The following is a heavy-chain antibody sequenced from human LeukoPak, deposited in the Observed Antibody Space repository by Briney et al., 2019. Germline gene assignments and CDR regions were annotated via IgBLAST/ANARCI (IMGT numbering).Heavy chain of an antibody. J-gene: IGHJ4*02. D-gene: IGHD4-17*01. CDR3: ARGGYGD. CDR1: GFTFSTYS. CDR2: ISSSSSTI. Sequence: PGGSLRLSCAASGFTFSTYSMNWVRQAPGKGLEWLSFISSSSSTIYYADSVKGRFTISRDNAKNSLYLQMNSLRAEDSAVYYCARGGYGDWGQGTLVTVSS. V-gene: IGHV3-48*04.